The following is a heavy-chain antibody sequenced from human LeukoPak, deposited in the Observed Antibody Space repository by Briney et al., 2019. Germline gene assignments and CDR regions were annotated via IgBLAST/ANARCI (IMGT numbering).Heavy chain of an antibody. CDR2: IKTDGVT. D-gene: IGHD2-2*01. J-gene: IGHJ6*03. V-gene: IGHV3-74*01. CDR3: ARDQKMPDYYMDV. CDR1: GFTFSQKW. Sequence: GGSLRLSCVASGFTFSQKWIHWVRQAPGKGLEWVSCIKTDGVTSYADSVKGRFTISRDNAKNSLYLQMNSLRDEDTAVYYCARDQKMPDYYMDVWGKGTTVTVSS.